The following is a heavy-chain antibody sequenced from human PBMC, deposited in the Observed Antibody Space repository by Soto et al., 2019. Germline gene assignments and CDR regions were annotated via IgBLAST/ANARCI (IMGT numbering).Heavy chain of an antibody. CDR1: GYSFTSYW. CDR2: IYPGDSDT. V-gene: IGHV5-51*01. Sequence: PGESLKISCKGSGYSFTSYWIGWVRQMPGKGLEWMGIIYPGDSDTRYSPSFQGHVTISADKSISTAYLQWSSLKASDTAMYYCARVYCGGDCYYDAFDIWGQGTMVTVSS. J-gene: IGHJ3*02. CDR3: ARVYCGGDCYYDAFDI. D-gene: IGHD2-21*02.